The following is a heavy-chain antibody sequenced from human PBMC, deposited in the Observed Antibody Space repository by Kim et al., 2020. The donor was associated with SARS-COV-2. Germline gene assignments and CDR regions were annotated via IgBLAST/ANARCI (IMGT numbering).Heavy chain of an antibody. D-gene: IGHD3-22*01. CDR2: INPSGGST. Sequence: ASVKVSCKASGYTFTSYYMHWVRQAPGQGLEWMGIINPSGGSTSYAQKFQGRVTMTRDTSTSTVYMELSSLRSEDTAVYYCARFHSSGYSEDAFDIWGQGAMVTVSS. V-gene: IGHV1-46*01. CDR1: GYTFTSYY. CDR3: ARFHSSGYSEDAFDI. J-gene: IGHJ3*02.